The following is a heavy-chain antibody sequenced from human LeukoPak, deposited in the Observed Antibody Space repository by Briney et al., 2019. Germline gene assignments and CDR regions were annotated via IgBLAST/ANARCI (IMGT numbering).Heavy chain of an antibody. V-gene: IGHV3-23*01. J-gene: IGHJ4*02. CDR1: GFTFSSYA. CDR2: ISGSGGST. D-gene: IGHD3-10*01. Sequence: GGSLRLSCAASGFTFSSYAMSWVRQAPGKGLEWVSAISGSGGSTYYADSVKGRFTISRDNSKNTLYLQMNSLRAEDTAVYYCAKDRFETTMVRGVIIHAWGLPYYFDYWGQGTLVTVSS. CDR3: AKDRFETTMVRGVIIHAWGLPYYFDY.